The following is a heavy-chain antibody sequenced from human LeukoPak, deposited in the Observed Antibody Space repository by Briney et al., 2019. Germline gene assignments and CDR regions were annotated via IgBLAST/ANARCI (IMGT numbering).Heavy chain of an antibody. V-gene: IGHV3-48*03. CDR1: GFTFSSDE. Sequence: TGGSLRLSCAASGFTFSSDEMRCVRQAPGKGLESVSFISSSADTILYADSVKGRFTISRDNGKNALYLQMNSLRAEDTAVYYWTKERGSYLGQGTLVTVSS. CDR3: TKERGSY. CDR2: ISSSADTI. J-gene: IGHJ4*02.